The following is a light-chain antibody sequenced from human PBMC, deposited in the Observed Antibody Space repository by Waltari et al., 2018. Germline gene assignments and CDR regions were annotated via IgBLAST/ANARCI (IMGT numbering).Light chain of an antibody. CDR1: QSLNNF. V-gene: IGKV3-11*01. CDR3: QQRSYWPPFT. Sequence: EIVLTPSPATLSLSPGETAPLSCRASQSLNNFLAWYQQKPGQAPRLVIYDTSNRATGIPARFTGSGTGTDFTLTISGLEPEDSAVYYCQQRSYWPPFTFGQGTKLEMK. J-gene: IGKJ2*01. CDR2: DTS.